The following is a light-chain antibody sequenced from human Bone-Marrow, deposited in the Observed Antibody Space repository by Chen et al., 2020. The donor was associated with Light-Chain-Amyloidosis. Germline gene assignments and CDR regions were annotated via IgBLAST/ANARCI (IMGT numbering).Light chain of an antibody. CDR2: DDS. J-gene: IGLJ3*02. CDR3: QVWDRSSDRPV. Sequence: SYVLTQPSSVSVAPGQTATIACGGNIIGSTSVHWYQQTPGQAPILVVYDDSDRPSGIPERLSGSNSGNTATLTISRVEAGDEADYYCQVWDRSSDRPVFGGGTKLTVL. CDR1: IIGSTS. V-gene: IGLV3-21*02.